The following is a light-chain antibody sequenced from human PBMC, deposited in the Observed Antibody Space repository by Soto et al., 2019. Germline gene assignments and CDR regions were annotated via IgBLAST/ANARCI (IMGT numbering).Light chain of an antibody. V-gene: IGKV3-20*01. J-gene: IGKJ5*01. CDR3: QQYGSSST. Sequence: EIVLTQSPATLSLSPGERATLSCRASQSVDNNVAWYQQKPGQAPRLLIYGASSRPTGIPDRFSGSGSGTDFTLTISRLEPEDFAVYYCQQYGSSSTFGQGTRLEIK. CDR1: QSVDNN. CDR2: GAS.